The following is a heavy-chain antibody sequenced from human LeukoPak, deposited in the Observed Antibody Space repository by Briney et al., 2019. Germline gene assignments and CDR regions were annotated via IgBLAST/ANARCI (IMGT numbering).Heavy chain of an antibody. J-gene: IGHJ4*02. CDR2: INPKNGAT. Sequence: ASVKVSCKASGYTFIDCYMHWVRQAPGQGLEWMGWINPKNGATNYAQKFQGRVTMTRDTPIGTAYMELSRLRSDDTAVYFCASPSYESGTYYYFDYWGQGTLVTVSS. CDR1: GYTFIDCY. V-gene: IGHV1-2*02. CDR3: ASPSYESGTYYYFDY. D-gene: IGHD1-26*01.